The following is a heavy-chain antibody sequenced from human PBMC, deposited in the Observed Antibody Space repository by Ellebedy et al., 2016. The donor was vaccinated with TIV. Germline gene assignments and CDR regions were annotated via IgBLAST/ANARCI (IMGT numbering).Heavy chain of an antibody. V-gene: IGHV3-7*03. Sequence: GESLKISCAASGFSFNSYWMSWVRQAPGKGLEWLANINQDGSQKYYVDSVKGRFTISRDNAKNSLYLQMNSLRAEDTAVYYCARFYVSKNWFDPWGQGTLVTVSS. CDR2: INQDGSQK. J-gene: IGHJ5*02. CDR1: GFSFNSYW. CDR3: ARFYVSKNWFDP. D-gene: IGHD3-10*02.